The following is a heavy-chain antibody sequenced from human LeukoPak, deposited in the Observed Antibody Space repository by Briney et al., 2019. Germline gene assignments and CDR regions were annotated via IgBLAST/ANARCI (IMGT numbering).Heavy chain of an antibody. CDR2: IYYSGST. D-gene: IGHD3-3*01. V-gene: IGHV4-39*07. Sequence: SETLSLTCTVSGGSISSSSYYWGWIRQPPGKGLEWIGSIYYSGSTYYNPSLKSRVTISVDTSKNQFSLKLSSVTAAATAVYYCASRGMSTYYDFSSGYYGSRGFDPWGQGTLVTVSS. CDR3: ASRGMSTYYDFSSGYYGSRGFDP. CDR1: GGSISSSSYY. J-gene: IGHJ5*02.